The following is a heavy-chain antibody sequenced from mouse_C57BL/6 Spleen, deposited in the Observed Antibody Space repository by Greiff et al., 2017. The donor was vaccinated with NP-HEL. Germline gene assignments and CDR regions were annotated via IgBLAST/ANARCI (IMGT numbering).Heavy chain of an antibody. CDR3: ARYGGYDAVYYAMDY. D-gene: IGHD2-2*01. Sequence: VKLVESGPELVKPGASVKISCKASGYAFSSSWMNWVKQRPGKGLEWIGRIYPGDGDTNYNGKFKGKATLTADKSSSTAYMQLSSLTSEDSAVYFCARYGGYDAVYYAMDYWGQGTSVTVSS. CDR1: GYAFSSSW. CDR2: IYPGDGDT. J-gene: IGHJ4*01. V-gene: IGHV1-82*01.